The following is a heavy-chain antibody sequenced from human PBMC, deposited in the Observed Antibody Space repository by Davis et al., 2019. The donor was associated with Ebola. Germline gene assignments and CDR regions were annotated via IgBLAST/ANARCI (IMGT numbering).Heavy chain of an antibody. V-gene: IGHV4-39*01. J-gene: IGHJ4*02. CDR1: GGSISSSSYY. D-gene: IGHD2/OR15-2a*01. CDR2: IYYSGST. CDR3: ARGGNIEYGAFDY. Sequence: PSETLSLTCTVSGGSISSSSYYWGWIRQPPGKGLEWIGSIYYSGSTYYNPSLKSRVTISVDTSKNQFSLKLSSVTAADTAVYYCARGGNIEYGAFDYWGQGTLVTVSS.